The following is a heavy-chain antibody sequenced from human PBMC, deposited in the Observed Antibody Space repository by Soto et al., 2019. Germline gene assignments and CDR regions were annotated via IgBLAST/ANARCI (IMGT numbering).Heavy chain of an antibody. CDR2: IWYDGSNK. Sequence: QVQLVESGGGVVQPGRSLRLSCAASGFTFSSYGMHWVRQAPGKGLEWVAVIWYDGSNKYYADSVKGRFTISRDNSKNTLYLQMNSLRAEDTAVYYCASDGGNYATTHFDYWGPGTLVTVSS. D-gene: IGHD1-7*01. CDR1: GFTFSSYG. CDR3: ASDGGNYATTHFDY. V-gene: IGHV3-33*01. J-gene: IGHJ4*02.